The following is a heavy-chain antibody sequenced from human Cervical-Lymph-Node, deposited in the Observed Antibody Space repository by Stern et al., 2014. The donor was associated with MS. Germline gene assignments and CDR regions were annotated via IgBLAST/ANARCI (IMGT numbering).Heavy chain of an antibody. Sequence: VQLVQSGAEVKKPGSSVKVSCKASGGTFSSFAISWVRQAPGQGLEWMAGIIPIFGTAHYAQKVQGRVTITADESMSTAYMELSSLRSEDTAVYYCARGELKEGLVRGMDVWGQGTTVTVSS. CDR1: GGTFSSFA. CDR2: IIPIFGTA. CDR3: ARGELKEGLVRGMDV. D-gene: IGHD1-26*01. V-gene: IGHV1-69*01. J-gene: IGHJ6*02.